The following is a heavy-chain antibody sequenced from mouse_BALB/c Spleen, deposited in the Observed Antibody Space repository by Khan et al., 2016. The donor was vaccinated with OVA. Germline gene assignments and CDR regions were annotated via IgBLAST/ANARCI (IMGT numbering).Heavy chain of an antibody. V-gene: IGHV2-3*01. Sequence: QVQLKESGPGLVAPSQSLSITCTVSGSASTNYGVSWARQTPGKGLEWLGVIWSDGNTNYHSSLKSRLTITRDNSKSPVLLKLNSLQTDDTATYYWAIIFYGYDWFAYWGQGTLVTVSA. D-gene: IGHD2-2*01. CDR3: AIIFYGYDWFAY. J-gene: IGHJ3*01. CDR2: IWSDGNT. CDR1: GSASTNYG.